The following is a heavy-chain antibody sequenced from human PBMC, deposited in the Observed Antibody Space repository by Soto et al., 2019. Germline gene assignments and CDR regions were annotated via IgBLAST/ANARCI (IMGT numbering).Heavy chain of an antibody. V-gene: IGHV4-59*01. CDR3: ARDRAKDPSCSSTSCKYNCFDP. J-gene: IGHJ5*02. CDR2: IYYSGST. D-gene: IGHD2-2*01. CDR1: GGSISSYY. Sequence: PSETLSLTCTVSGGSISSYYWSWIRQPPGKGLEWIGYIYYSGSTNYNPSLKSRVTISVDTSKNQFSLKLSSVTAADTAVYYCARDRAKDPSCSSTSCKYNCFDPWGQGTLVTVSS.